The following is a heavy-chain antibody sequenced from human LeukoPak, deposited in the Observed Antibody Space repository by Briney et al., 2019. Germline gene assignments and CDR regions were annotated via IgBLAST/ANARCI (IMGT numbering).Heavy chain of an antibody. J-gene: IGHJ4*02. CDR1: GFTFSSYA. Sequence: PGGSLRLSCAASGFTFSSYAMGWVRQAPGKGLDWVSAISVSGDTYYTASVKGRFTVSRDNSDNTLFLQMNSLRAEDTAVYYCAKGSIAVGLTDYWDQGTLVTVSS. D-gene: IGHD6-13*01. V-gene: IGHV3-23*01. CDR3: AKGSIAVGLTDY. CDR2: ISVSGDT.